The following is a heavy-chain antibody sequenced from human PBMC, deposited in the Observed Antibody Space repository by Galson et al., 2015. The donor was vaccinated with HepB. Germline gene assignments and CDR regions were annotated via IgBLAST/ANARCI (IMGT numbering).Heavy chain of an antibody. CDR1: GFIFNNYT. CDR2: ITSRSNYI. Sequence: SLRLSCAASGFIFNNYTFNWVRQAPGKGLEWVSSITSRSNYIYYADSVKGRFTISRDNAKNSLYLQMNNLRAEDTAVYYCARTNYYDSRGYFPVGYFDYWGQGTLVTVSS. J-gene: IGHJ4*02. V-gene: IGHV3-21*06. D-gene: IGHD3-22*01. CDR3: ARTNYYDSRGYFPVGYFDY.